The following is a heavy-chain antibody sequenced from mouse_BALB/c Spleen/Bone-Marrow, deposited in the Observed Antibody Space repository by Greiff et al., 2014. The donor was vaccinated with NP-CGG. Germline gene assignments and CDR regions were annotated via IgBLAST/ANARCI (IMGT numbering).Heavy chain of an antibody. V-gene: IGHV5-17*02. CDR1: GFTFSSSG. Sequence: EVQLQQSGGGLVQPGGSRKLSCAASGFTFSSSGMHWVRQAPEKGLEWVAYISSGSSTIYYADTMKGRFTISRDNPKNTLFLQMTSLRSEDTAMYYCTRSGTLGAMDYWGQGTSVTVSS. CDR3: TRSGTLGAMDY. CDR2: ISSGSSTI. D-gene: IGHD3-3*01. J-gene: IGHJ4*01.